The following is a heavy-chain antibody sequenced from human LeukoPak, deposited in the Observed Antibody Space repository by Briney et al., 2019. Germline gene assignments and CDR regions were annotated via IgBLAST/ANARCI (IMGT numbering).Heavy chain of an antibody. J-gene: IGHJ4*02. Sequence: GGSLRLSWAASGFTFSNAWMSWVRQAPGKGLEWVGRIKSKTDGGTTDYAAPVKGRFTISRDDAKNTLYLQMNSLKTEDTAVYYCTTVEPAKYDCWSGPFDYWGQGTLVTVSS. CDR3: TTVEPAKYDCWSGPFDY. V-gene: IGHV3-15*01. CDR2: IKSKTDGGTT. CDR1: GFTFSNAW. D-gene: IGHD3-3*01.